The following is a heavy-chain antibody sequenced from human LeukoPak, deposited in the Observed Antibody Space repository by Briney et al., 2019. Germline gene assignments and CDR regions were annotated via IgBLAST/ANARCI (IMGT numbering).Heavy chain of an antibody. CDR3: ARDLAGGYYDSSGYHSYWYFDL. D-gene: IGHD3-22*01. CDR1: GRPVSCGDYY. Sequence: ALETPSLTCTVFGRPVSCGDYYWSWVRQPPVKGLEWIGYIYYSGSTYYNPSLKSRVTISVDTSKNQFSLKLSSVTAADTAVYYCARDLAGGYYDSSGYHSYWYFDLWGRGTLVTVSS. CDR2: IYYSGST. J-gene: IGHJ2*01. V-gene: IGHV4-30-4*01.